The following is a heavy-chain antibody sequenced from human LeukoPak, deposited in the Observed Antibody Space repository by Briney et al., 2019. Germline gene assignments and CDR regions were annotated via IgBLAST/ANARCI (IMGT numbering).Heavy chain of an antibody. D-gene: IGHD5-18*01. CDR1: GGSFSGYY. Sequence: NTSETLSLTCAVYGGSFSGYYWSWIRQPPGKGLKWIGEINHSGSTNYNPSLKSRVTISVDTSKNQFSLKLSSVTAADTAVYYCAKPADTAMGFDYWGQGTLVTVSS. J-gene: IGHJ4*02. V-gene: IGHV4-34*01. CDR2: INHSGST. CDR3: AKPADTAMGFDY.